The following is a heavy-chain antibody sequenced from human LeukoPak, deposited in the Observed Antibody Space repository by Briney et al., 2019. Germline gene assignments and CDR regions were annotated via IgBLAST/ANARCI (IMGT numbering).Heavy chain of an antibody. V-gene: IGHV1-18*01. CDR2: ISAYNGNT. D-gene: IGHD4-11*01. CDR3: ARAPMTTVTTCYFDY. Sequence: ASVKISCKASGYTFTSYGISWVRQAPGQGLEWMGWISAYNGNTNYAQKLQGRVTMTTDTSTSTAYMELRSLRSDDTAVYYCARAPMTTVTTCYFDYWGQGTLVTVSS. CDR1: GYTFTSYG. J-gene: IGHJ4*02.